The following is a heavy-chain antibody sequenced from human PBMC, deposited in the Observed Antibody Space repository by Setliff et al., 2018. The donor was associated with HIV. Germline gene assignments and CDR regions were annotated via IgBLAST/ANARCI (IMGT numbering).Heavy chain of an antibody. V-gene: IGHV1-46*01. Sequence: ASVKVSCKTSGYTFTAFYIHWVRQAPGQGLEWLGVINPSDGFTTRAQKFQGRLTMTRDTSTSTVHMDLSSLRSEDTAVYYCARGGGGHYYVGAVDIWGQGTVVTVSS. CDR2: INPSDGFT. J-gene: IGHJ3*02. CDR3: ARGGGGHYYVGAVDI. CDR1: GYTFTAFY. D-gene: IGHD3-22*01.